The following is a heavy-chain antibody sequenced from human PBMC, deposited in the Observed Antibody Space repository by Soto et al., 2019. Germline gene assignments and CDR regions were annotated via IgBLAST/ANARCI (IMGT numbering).Heavy chain of an antibody. Sequence: ASVKVSCKASGYTFTSYGISWVRQAPGQGLEWMGWISAYNGNTNYAQKLQGRVTMTTDTSTSTAYMELRSLRSDDTAVYYCARDWVGGMIVVVGYYYGMDVWGQGTTVTVSS. D-gene: IGHD3-22*01. V-gene: IGHV1-18*01. J-gene: IGHJ6*02. CDR3: ARDWVGGMIVVVGYYYGMDV. CDR2: ISAYNGNT. CDR1: GYTFTSYG.